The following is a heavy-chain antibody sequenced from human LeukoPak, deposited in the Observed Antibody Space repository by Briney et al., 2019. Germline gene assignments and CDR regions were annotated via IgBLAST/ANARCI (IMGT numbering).Heavy chain of an antibody. V-gene: IGHV4-61*02. Sequence: PSQTLSLTCTVSGGSISSGNYYWSWIRQPAGMGLEWIGRIYISGGTDYNPSLKSRLTISIDTSKNQFYLRLSSVTAAGTAVYYCARVRRNSGNKYFDPWGQGTRVTVSS. J-gene: IGHJ5*02. CDR3: ARVRRNSGNKYFDP. CDR1: GGSISSGNYY. CDR2: IYISGGT. D-gene: IGHD5-12*01.